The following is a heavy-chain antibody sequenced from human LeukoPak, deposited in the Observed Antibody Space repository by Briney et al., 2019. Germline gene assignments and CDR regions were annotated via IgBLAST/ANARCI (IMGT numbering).Heavy chain of an antibody. V-gene: IGHV1-46*01. J-gene: IGHJ4*02. Sequence: ASVKVSCKTSGYPFTSYHIHWVRQAPGRGLEWMGIINSSGGSTNYAQKFKGRVTMTRDMSTSTVYMELSSLRSGDTAVYYCARETYYYDSSGYYYFLSHDYWGQGTLVTVSS. CDR1: GYPFTSYH. CDR3: ARETYYYDSSGYYYFLSHDY. CDR2: INSSGGST. D-gene: IGHD3-22*01.